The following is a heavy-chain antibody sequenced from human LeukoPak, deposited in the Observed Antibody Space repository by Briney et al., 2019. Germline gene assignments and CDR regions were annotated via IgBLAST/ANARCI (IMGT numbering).Heavy chain of an antibody. V-gene: IGHV3-33*01. CDR1: GFTFSSYG. D-gene: IGHD3-10*01. CDR2: MWYDGSNK. J-gene: IGHJ5*02. Sequence: PGRSLRLSCAASGFTFSSYGMHWVRQAPGKGLEWVAVMWYDGSNKYYADSVKGRFTISRDNSKNTLYLQMNSLRAEDTAVYYCARERGSRKGNNWFDPWGQGTLVTVSS. CDR3: ARERGSRKGNNWFDP.